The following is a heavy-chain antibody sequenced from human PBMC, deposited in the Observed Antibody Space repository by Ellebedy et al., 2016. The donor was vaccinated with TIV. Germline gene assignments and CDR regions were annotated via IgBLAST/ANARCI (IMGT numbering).Heavy chain of an antibody. CDR2: IYYSGST. Sequence: SETLSLXCTVSGGSISSSSYYWGWIRQPPGKGLEWIGSIYYSGSTYYNPSLKSRVTISVDTSKNQFSLKLSSVTAADTAVYYCARHVVDIVVVPAAVDYWGQGTLVTVSS. J-gene: IGHJ4*02. CDR3: ARHVVDIVVVPAAVDY. CDR1: GGSISSSSYY. V-gene: IGHV4-39*01. D-gene: IGHD2-2*03.